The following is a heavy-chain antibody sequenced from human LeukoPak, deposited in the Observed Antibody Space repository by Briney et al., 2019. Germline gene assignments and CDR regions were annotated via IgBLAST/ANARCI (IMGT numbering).Heavy chain of an antibody. CDR1: GGTFSSYA. J-gene: IGHJ4*02. CDR3: ANRPVLGGNRWDVGGYYFDY. Sequence: ASVKVSCKASGGTFSSYAISWVRQAPGQGLEWMGGIIPIFGTANYAQKFQGRVTITTDESTSTAYMELSSLRSEDTAVYYCANRPVLGGNRWDVGGYYFDYWGQGTLVTVSS. CDR2: IIPIFGTA. D-gene: IGHD4-23*01. V-gene: IGHV1-69*05.